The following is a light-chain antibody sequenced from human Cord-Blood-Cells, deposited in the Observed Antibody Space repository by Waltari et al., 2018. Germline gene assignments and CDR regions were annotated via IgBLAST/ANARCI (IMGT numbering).Light chain of an antibody. CDR1: SSDVGGYNY. V-gene: IGLV2-11*01. Sequence: SALTQPRSVSGSPGQSVTISCTGTSSDVGGYNYVSWYQQHPGKAPKLMIYDVSKRPSGVPDRFSGSKSGNKASLTISGLQAEDEADYYCCSYAGSYTYVFGTGTKVTVL. CDR2: DVS. J-gene: IGLJ1*01. CDR3: CSYAGSYTYV.